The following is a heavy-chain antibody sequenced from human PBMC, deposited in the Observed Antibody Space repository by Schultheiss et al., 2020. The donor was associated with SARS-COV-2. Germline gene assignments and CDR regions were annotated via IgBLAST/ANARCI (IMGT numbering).Heavy chain of an antibody. J-gene: IGHJ6*02. CDR1: GFTFGTYN. CDR2: IRSSGRDI. Sequence: GESLKISCAASGFTFGTYNMHWVRQAPGKGLEFVASIRSSGRDIYYADSMQGRFTVSRDNANNSVYLQIHGLRVEDTAVYYCVREGQDMTIFGPVTNYYYYFYGMDVWGQGTTVTVSS. CDR3: VREGQDMTIFGPVTNYYYYFYGMDV. D-gene: IGHD3-3*01. V-gene: IGHV3-21*01.